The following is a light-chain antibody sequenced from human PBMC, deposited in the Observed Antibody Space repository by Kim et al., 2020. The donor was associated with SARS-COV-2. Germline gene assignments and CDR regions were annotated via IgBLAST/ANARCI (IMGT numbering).Light chain of an antibody. Sequence: QSVLTQPASVSGSPGQSITISCTGTNSDVGNYNFVSWYQQYPGEPPKLMIYEVTKRPSGVSYRFSGSKSGNTASLTISGLQAEDEADYYCCSYSDTTSFVIIGGGTQLTVL. V-gene: IGLV2-23*02. CDR3: CSYSDTTSFVI. CDR2: EVT. J-gene: IGLJ2*01. CDR1: NSDVGNYNF.